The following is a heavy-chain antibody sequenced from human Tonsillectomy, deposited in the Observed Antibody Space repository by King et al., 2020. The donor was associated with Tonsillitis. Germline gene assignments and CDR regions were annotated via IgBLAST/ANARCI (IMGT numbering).Heavy chain of an antibody. V-gene: IGHV5-51*03. CDR1: GYSFTSDW. J-gene: IGHJ4*02. CDR2: VYPGDSDP. D-gene: IGHD2-2*01. Sequence: QLVQSGAEVKKPGESLKISCKGSGYSFTSDWIGWVRQMPGKGLEWMGIVYPGDSDPKYSPSFQGQVTISADKSISTAYLQWRSLKASDTAMYYCARLFGCSSTSCYASYFDYWGQGTLVTVSS. CDR3: ARLFGCSSTSCYASYFDY.